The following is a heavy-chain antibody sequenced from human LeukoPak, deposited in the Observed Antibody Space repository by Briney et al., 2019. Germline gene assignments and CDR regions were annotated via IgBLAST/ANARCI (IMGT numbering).Heavy chain of an antibody. J-gene: IGHJ4*02. D-gene: IGHD6-13*01. CDR1: GFTFSSYW. CDR2: INTDGSST. CDR3: ARVSSSSWWALDY. Sequence: GGSLSLSCAASGFTFSSYWMRWVRQAPGKGLVWVSRINTDGSSTNYADSVKGRFTISRDNAKNTLYLQMNSLRAEDTAVYYCARVSSSSWWALDYWGQGTLVTVSS. V-gene: IGHV3-74*01.